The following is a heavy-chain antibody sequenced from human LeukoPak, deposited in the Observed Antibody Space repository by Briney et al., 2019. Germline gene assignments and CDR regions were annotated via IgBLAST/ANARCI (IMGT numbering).Heavy chain of an antibody. J-gene: IGHJ4*02. D-gene: IGHD4-11*01. CDR3: ARDNDYSNYLDY. CDR1: GGSINSHY. V-gene: IGHV4-59*11. Sequence: SETLSLTCIVSGGSINSHYWSWIRQPPGKGLEWIGYISYSGSTNYNPSLKSRVTISVTTSKNQFSLKLSSVTAADTAVYYCARDNDYSNYLDYWGQGTLVTVSS. CDR2: ISYSGST.